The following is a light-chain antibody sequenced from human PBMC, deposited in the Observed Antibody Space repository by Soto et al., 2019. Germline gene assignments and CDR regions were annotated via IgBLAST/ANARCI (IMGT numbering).Light chain of an antibody. V-gene: IGLV2-14*01. CDR2: EVS. CDR3: SSYTSSGTLVV. J-gene: IGLJ2*01. Sequence: QSVLTQPASVSGSPGQSITISCTGTSSDIGGYKYVSWYQQHPGKVPKLMIFEVSNRPSGVSNRFSGSKSGNTASLTISGLQADDEADYYCSSYTSSGTLVVFGGGTKVTVL. CDR1: SSDIGGYKY.